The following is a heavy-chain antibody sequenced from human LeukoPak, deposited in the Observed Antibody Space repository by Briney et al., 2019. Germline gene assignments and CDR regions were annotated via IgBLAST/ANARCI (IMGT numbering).Heavy chain of an antibody. CDR3: ARQRAGIVGNFDY. V-gene: IGHV4-59*08. D-gene: IGHD1-26*01. CDR1: GGSICSYY. J-gene: IGHJ4*02. Sequence: SETLSLTCTVSGGSICSYYGSWIRQPPGTGLEWIGYIYYSVSTNYNPSLQSPVTISVDPSKNQFSLKLSSVTASATPVYYCARQRAGIVGNFDYSGQGTLVTVSS. CDR2: IYYSVST.